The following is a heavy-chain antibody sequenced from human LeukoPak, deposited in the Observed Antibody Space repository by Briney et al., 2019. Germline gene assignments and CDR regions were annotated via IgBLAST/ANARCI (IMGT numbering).Heavy chain of an antibody. CDR1: GYSISSGYY. D-gene: IGHD2-2*02. J-gene: IGHJ4*02. CDR2: IYHSGST. V-gene: IGHV4-38-2*01. CDR3: ARHYGYCSSTSCYTTGIAVAGPLDY. Sequence: KPSETLSLTCAVSGYSISSGYYWGWIRQPPGKGLEWIRSIYHSGSTYYNPSLKSRVTISVDTSKNQFSLKLSSVTAADTAVYYCARHYGYCSSTSCYTTGIAVAGPLDYWGQGTLVTVSS.